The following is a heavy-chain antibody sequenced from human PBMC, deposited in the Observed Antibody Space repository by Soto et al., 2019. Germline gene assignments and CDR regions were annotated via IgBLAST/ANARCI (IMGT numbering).Heavy chain of an antibody. J-gene: IGHJ4*02. CDR1: GFTFSSYA. CDR3: AKRKVEVAAAGTPNFDY. CDR2: ISGSGGST. Sequence: HPGGSLRLSCAASGFTFSSYAMSWVRQAPGKGLEWVSAISGSGGSTYYADSVKGRFTISRDNSKNTLYLQMNSLRAEDTAVYYCAKRKVEVAAAGTPNFDYWGQGTLVTVSS. V-gene: IGHV3-23*01. D-gene: IGHD6-13*01.